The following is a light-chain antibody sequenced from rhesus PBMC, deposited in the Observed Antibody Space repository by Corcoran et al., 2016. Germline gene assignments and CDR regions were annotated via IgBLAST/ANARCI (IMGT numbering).Light chain of an antibody. CDR1: QDISSY. V-gene: IGKV1-25*01. CDR2: KAS. CDR3: QQRNSDPWT. Sequence: DIQMTQSPSSLSASVGDRVTITCRTSQDISSYLAWYQQQPGKAPNLLIYKASTLQSGVPSRFSGSGSGTDFTLTISSLQPEDFATYYCQQRNSDPWTFGQGTKVEIK. J-gene: IGKJ1*01.